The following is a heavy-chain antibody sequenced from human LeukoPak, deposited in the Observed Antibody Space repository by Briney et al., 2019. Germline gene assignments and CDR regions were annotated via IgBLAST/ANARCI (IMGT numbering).Heavy chain of an antibody. Sequence: ASVKVSCKASGYTFTGYYMHWVRQAPGQGLEWMGGIIPIFGTANYAQKFQGRVTITTDESTSTAYMELSSLRSEDTAVYYCARSYDFWSVAFDYWGQGTLVTVSS. J-gene: IGHJ4*02. D-gene: IGHD3-3*01. CDR1: GYTFTGYY. CDR2: IIPIFGTA. V-gene: IGHV1-69*05. CDR3: ARSYDFWSVAFDY.